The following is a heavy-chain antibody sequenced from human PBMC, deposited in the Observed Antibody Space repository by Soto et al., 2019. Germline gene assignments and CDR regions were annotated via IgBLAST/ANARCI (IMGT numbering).Heavy chain of an antibody. CDR3: ARDRYNWNYGWDY. CDR2: INHSGST. Sequence: SETLSLTCAVYGGSFSGYYWSWTRQPPGKGLEWIGEINHSGSTNYNPSLKSRVTISVDTSKNQFSLKLSSVTAADTAVYYCARDRYNWNYGWDYWGQGTLVTVSS. J-gene: IGHJ4*02. D-gene: IGHD1-7*01. CDR1: GGSFSGYY. V-gene: IGHV4-34*01.